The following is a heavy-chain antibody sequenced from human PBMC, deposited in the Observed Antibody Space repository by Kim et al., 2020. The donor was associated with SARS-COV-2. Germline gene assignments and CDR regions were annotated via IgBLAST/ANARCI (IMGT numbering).Heavy chain of an antibody. Sequence: PKFQGRVTITADESTSTAYMCLSSLRSHDTAVYYCARHSPYDSSGYYSDYWGQGTLVTVSS. CDR3: ARHSPYDSSGYYSDY. J-gene: IGHJ4*02. V-gene: IGHV1-69*01. D-gene: IGHD3-22*01.